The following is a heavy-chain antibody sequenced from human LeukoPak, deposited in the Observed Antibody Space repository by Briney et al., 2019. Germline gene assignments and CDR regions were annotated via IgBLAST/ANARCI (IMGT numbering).Heavy chain of an antibody. CDR3: GIEGSGRSLAP. V-gene: IGHV3-7*01. Sequence: SLSLSCVGSVCMLRKVWLIWVRQAPGKGREWVADIKQDGCQRDYVDSVQGRFTIYRDTARNSLHLKINSLRAEDTAMYYCGIEGSGRSLAPWGQGTLVTVSS. J-gene: IGHJ5*02. CDR1: VCMLRKVW. D-gene: IGHD3-3*01. CDR2: IKQDGCQR.